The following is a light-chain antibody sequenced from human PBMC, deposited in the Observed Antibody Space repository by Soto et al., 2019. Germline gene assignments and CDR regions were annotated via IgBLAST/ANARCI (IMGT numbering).Light chain of an antibody. CDR1: QSVSNY. V-gene: IGKV3-11*01. J-gene: IGKJ1*01. CDR2: DAS. Sequence: ESVLTQSPATLSLSPGERAALSCRASQSVSNYLAWYQQKPGQAPRLLIYDASNRATGIPARFSGSGSGTEFTLTISSLQPDDFATYYCQQYNSAWTFGQGTKVDIK. CDR3: QQYNSAWT.